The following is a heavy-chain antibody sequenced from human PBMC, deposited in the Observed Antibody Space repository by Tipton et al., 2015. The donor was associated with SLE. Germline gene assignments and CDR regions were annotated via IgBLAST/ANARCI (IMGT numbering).Heavy chain of an antibody. D-gene: IGHD3-16*01. CDR1: GGTFSSYA. J-gene: IGHJ4*02. V-gene: IGHV1-69*01. Sequence: QSGAEVKKPGASVKVSCKASGGTFSSYAISWVRQAPGQGLEWMGGIIPIFGTANYAQKFQGRVTITADESTSTAYMELSSLRSGDTAVYYCARVGGFDYQTSFDYWGQGTLVTVSS. CDR3: ARVGGFDYQTSFDY. CDR2: IIPIFGTA.